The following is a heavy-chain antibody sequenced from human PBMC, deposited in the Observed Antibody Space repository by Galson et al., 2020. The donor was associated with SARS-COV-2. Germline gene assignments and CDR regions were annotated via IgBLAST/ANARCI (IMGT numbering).Heavy chain of an antibody. CDR2: IYPDDSDT. Sequence: KIGESLKISCLASGFSFSHYSIAWVRQMPGKGLEYMGIIYPDDSDTRYRPSFQGQVTISADKSNNTAYLQWSSLKASDTAVYYCVRLWSTGSARTKCSWFDPGGQGTLVTVSP. CDR1: GFSFSHYS. J-gene: IGHJ5*02. CDR3: VRLWSTGSARTKCSWFDP. V-gene: IGHV5-51*01. D-gene: IGHD2-15*01.